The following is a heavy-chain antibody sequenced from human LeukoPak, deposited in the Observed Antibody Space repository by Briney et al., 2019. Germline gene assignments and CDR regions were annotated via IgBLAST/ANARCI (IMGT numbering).Heavy chain of an antibody. CDR1: GFTVSSHD. CDR2: VGIAGDI. Sequence: PGGSLRLSCAASGFTVSSHDIHWVRQPTGQGLEWVSGVGIAGDIYYAGSVKGRFTISGENAKNSLFLQMNSLRAGDTAVYYCARVLRGGGGFDYWGQGTLVTVSS. CDR3: ARVLRGGGGFDY. D-gene: IGHD3-10*01. V-gene: IGHV3-13*04. J-gene: IGHJ4*02.